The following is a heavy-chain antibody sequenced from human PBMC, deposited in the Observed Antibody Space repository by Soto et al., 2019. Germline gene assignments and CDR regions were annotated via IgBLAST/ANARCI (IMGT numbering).Heavy chain of an antibody. CDR2: INHSGST. D-gene: IGHD3-10*01. J-gene: IGHJ4*02. Sequence: LETLSLTCAVYFGSFRCHYCSWIRQPPGKGLEWIGEINHSGSTNYNPSLKSRVTISVDTSKNQFSLKLSSVTAADTAVYYCAGYGSGGFSDNWGQGTLVTVS. CDR3: AGYGSGGFSDN. V-gene: IGHV4-34*01. CDR1: FGSFRCHY.